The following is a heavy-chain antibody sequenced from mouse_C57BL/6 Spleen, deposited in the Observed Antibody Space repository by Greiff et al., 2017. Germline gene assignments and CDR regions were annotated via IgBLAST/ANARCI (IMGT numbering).Heavy chain of an antibody. CDR1: GYTFTSYW. CDR2: IYPGSGST. CDR3: ANFYGSY. D-gene: IGHD1-1*01. J-gene: IGHJ2*01. V-gene: IGHV1-55*01. Sequence: QVQLQQSGAELVKPGASVKMSCKASGYTFTSYWITWVKQRPGQGLEWIGEIYPGSGSTNYNEKFKSKATLPVDTSSSTAYMQLSSLTSEDSAVYYCANFYGSYWGQGTTLTVSS.